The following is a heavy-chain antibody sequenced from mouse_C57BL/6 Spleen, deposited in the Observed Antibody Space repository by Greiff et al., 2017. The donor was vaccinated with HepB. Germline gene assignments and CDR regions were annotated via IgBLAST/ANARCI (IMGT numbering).Heavy chain of an antibody. CDR2: ISNGGGST. CDR3: ARHGDSSNVGYFDV. V-gene: IGHV5-12*01. J-gene: IGHJ1*03. CDR1: GFTFSDYY. Sequence: EVQLVESGGGLVQPGGSLKLSCAASGFTFSDYYMYWVRQTPVKRLEWVAYISNGGGSTYYPYTVKGRFTISRDNAKNTLYLQMSRLKSEDTAMYYCARHGDSSNVGYFDVWGTGTTVTVSS. D-gene: IGHD1-1*01.